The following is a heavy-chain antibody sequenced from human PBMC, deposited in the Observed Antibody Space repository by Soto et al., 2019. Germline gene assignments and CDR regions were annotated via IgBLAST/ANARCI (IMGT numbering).Heavy chain of an antibody. CDR1: GFTFSSYA. V-gene: IGHV3-23*01. J-gene: IGHJ6*03. D-gene: IGHD3-3*01. CDR2: ISGSGGST. Sequence: GGSLRLSCAASGFTFSSYAMSWVRQAPGKGLEWVSAISGSGGSTYYADSVKGRFTISRDNSKNTLYLQMNSLRAEDTAVYYCANYDFWSGPPDYYYYYMDVWGKGTTVTVSS. CDR3: ANYDFWSGPPDYYYYYMDV.